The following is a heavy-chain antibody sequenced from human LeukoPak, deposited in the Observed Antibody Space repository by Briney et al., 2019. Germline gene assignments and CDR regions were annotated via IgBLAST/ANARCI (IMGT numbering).Heavy chain of an antibody. V-gene: IGHV3-23*01. Sequence: GGSLRLSCVASGFTFNSYVMSWVRQAPGKRLEWVSSIGVTGSVTYYADSVKGRFTISRDNSKNTLFVQMNGLRAEDTAVYYCTREDYSRSLDYWGQGTLITVS. CDR1: GFTFNSYV. D-gene: IGHD4-11*01. CDR3: TREDYSRSLDY. J-gene: IGHJ4*02. CDR2: IGVTGSVT.